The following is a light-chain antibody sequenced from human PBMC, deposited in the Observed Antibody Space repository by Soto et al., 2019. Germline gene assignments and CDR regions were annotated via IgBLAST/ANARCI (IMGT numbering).Light chain of an antibody. J-gene: IGLJ3*02. CDR2: DVS. Sequence: QSVLTQPRSVSGSPGQSVTISCTGTSSDVGGYIYVSWYQQYPAKAPKVMIYDVSRQPSGVPDRFSGSKSGNTASLTISGLQAEDEAVYYCCSYAGNKTVVFGGGTKLTVL. V-gene: IGLV2-11*01. CDR3: CSYAGNKTVV. CDR1: SSDVGGYIY.